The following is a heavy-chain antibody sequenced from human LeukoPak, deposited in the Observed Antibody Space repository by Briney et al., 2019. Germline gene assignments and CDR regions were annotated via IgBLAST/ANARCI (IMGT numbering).Heavy chain of an antibody. V-gene: IGHV3-74*01. J-gene: IGHJ4*02. CDR1: GFSFSSSW. Sequence: PGGSLILSCAASGFSFSSSWMHWVRQVPGNGLDWVSRINDDGTSTTYAESVKGRFTISRDNAKNTLFLQMNSLRAEDTAVYYCATTGSGSYYDYWGQGTLVTVSS. CDR2: INDDGTST. D-gene: IGHD1-26*01. CDR3: ATTGSGSYYDY.